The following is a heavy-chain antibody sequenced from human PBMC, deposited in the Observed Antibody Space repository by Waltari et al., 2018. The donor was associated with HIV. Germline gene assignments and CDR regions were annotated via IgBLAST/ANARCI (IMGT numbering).Heavy chain of an antibody. Sequence: QEQLVQSGTEVKKPGASVRVPCKASGYTFIGDYIHWVRQAPGQGLEWMGGINPKSGATRYAQRFRGRVTFTRDTSVNTAYLDLTGLRIDDTATYFCHRRWDSAHWGSDNWGQGTLVIVSS. CDR3: HRRWDSAHWGSDN. J-gene: IGHJ4*01. CDR2: INPKSGAT. V-gene: IGHV1-2*02. CDR1: GYTFIGDY. D-gene: IGHD3-16*01.